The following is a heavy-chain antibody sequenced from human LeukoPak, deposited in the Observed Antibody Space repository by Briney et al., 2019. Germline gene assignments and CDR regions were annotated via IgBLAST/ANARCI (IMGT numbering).Heavy chain of an antibody. D-gene: IGHD3-16*02. J-gene: IGHJ5*02. CDR1: GGTFSTYA. CDR3: ARDRSFDP. V-gene: IGHV1-69*13. Sequence: WASVKVSCKASGGTFSTYAISWVRQAPGQGLEWMGGIIPIFGTANYAQKFQDRVTITADESTSTTYMELSSPRSDDTAVYYCARDRSFDPWGQGTLVTVSS. CDR2: IIPIFGTA.